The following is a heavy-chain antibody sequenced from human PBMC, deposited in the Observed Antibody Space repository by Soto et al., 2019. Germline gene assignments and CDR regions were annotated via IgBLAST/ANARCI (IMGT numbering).Heavy chain of an antibody. D-gene: IGHD6-13*01. CDR1: GFTFSSYA. V-gene: IGHV3-23*01. J-gene: IGHJ4*02. CDR2: ISGSGDST. Sequence: GGSLGLSCAASGFTFSSYAMSWVRRAPGKGLEWVSVISGSGDSTYYADSVKGRFTISRDNSKNTLYLQMNSLRAEDTAVYYCAKRAAGTSFDYWGQGTLLTVSS. CDR3: AKRAAGTSFDY.